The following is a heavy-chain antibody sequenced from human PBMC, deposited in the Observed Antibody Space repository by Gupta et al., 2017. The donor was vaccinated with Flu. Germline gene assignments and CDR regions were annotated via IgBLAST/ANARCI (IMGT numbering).Heavy chain of an antibody. Sequence: QVQLVESGGGVVQPGRSLTFSCAASGFIFSDYGMHWVRQAPGKGLEWVATIWYDGIKKYYVDSVKGRFTISKDNSKNTLSLQMNSLRVDDKAIYDCVRTAGYDAFDAWGQGTRVIVSS. D-gene: IGHD6-13*01. J-gene: IGHJ3*01. CDR2: IWYDGIKK. CDR1: GFIFSDYG. CDR3: VRTAGYDAFDA. V-gene: IGHV3-33*01.